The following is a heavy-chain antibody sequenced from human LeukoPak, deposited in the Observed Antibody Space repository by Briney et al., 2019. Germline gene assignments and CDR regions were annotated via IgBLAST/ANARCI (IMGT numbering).Heavy chain of an antibody. CDR1: GGTFSSYA. CDR2: INTNTGNP. J-gene: IGHJ6*03. D-gene: IGHD6-13*01. V-gene: IGHV7-4-1*02. CDR3: AREHSSSWYTYYYYYMDV. Sequence: ASVKVSCKASGGTFSSYAISWVRQAPGQGLEWMGWINTNTGNPTYAQGFTGRFVFSLDTSVSTAYLQISSLKAEDTAVYYCAREHSSSWYTYYYYYMDVWGKGTTVTVSS.